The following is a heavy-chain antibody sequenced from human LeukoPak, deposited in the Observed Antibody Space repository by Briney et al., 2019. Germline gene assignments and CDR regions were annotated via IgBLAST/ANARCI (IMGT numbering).Heavy chain of an antibody. CDR3: AKSKKGYFDY. Sequence: ASVKVSCKASGYTFTNYYIHWVRQAPGQGLEWMGRMNPNSGDTNYAQKFQGRVTMTRDTSITTAYMELRGLRSYDTAVYYCAKSKKGYFDYWGQGTLVTVSS. V-gene: IGHV1-2*06. CDR2: MNPNSGDT. CDR1: GYTFTNYY. J-gene: IGHJ4*02.